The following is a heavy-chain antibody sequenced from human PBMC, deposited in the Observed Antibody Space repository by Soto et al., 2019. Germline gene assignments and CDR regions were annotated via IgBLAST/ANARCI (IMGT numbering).Heavy chain of an antibody. CDR1: GYTFTSYA. Sequence: ASVKVSCKASGYTFTSYAMHWVRQAPGQRLEWMGWINAGNGNTKYSQKFQGRVTITRDTSASTAYMELSSLRSEDTAVYYCARVRVLLRYFDWLLPFGYWGQGTLVTVSS. V-gene: IGHV1-3*01. J-gene: IGHJ4*02. D-gene: IGHD3-9*01. CDR2: INAGNGNT. CDR3: ARVRVLLRYFDWLLPFGY.